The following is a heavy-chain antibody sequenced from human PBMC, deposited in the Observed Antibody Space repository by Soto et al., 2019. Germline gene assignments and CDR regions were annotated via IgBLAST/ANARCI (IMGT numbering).Heavy chain of an antibody. D-gene: IGHD6-19*01. Sequence: GGSLRLSCAASGFTFTSYGMNWVRQAPGKGLEWVSGVSGSGGSAYYADSVKGRFTSSRDNSKNTLYLQMNSLRAEDTAVYYCAKGRQWLVLDYWGQGTLVTVSS. J-gene: IGHJ4*02. CDR1: GFTFTSYG. V-gene: IGHV3-23*01. CDR2: VSGSGGSA. CDR3: AKGRQWLVLDY.